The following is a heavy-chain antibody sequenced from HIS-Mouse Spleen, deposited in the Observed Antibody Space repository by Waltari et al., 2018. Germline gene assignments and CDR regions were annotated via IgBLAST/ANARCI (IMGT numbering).Heavy chain of an antibody. CDR1: GYSFTSYW. V-gene: IGHV5-51*03. Sequence: EVQLVQSGAEVKKPGESLKISCKGYGYSFTSYWIGWVRQMPGKGLEWMGINYPGAADTRYSPSFQGQGTISADKSISTAYLQWSSLKAADTAMYYCARRYSSSWFDYWGQGTLVTVSS. D-gene: IGHD6-13*01. CDR2: NYPGAADT. J-gene: IGHJ4*02. CDR3: ARRYSSSWFDY.